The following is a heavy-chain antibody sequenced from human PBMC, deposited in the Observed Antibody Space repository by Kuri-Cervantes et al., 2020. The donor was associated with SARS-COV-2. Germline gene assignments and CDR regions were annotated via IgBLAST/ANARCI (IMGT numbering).Heavy chain of an antibody. V-gene: IGHV4-59*04. CDR3: ARVLRTASFDF. J-gene: IGHJ4*02. CDR1: GGSISTYY. D-gene: IGHD3-16*01. Sequence: SETLSLTCTVSGGSISTYYWSWIRQPPGKGLEWIGNIYYSGSTYYSPSLKSRVTISMDTPKDQFSLKLSSVTAADTAVYYCARVLRTASFDFWGQGTLVTVSS. CDR2: IYYSGST.